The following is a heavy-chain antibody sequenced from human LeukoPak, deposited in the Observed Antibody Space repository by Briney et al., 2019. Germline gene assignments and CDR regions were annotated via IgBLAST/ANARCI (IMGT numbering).Heavy chain of an antibody. CDR1: GYTFTSYA. Sequence: ASVKVSCKASGYTFTSYAMNWVRQAPGQGLEWMGWINTNTGNPTYAQGFTGRFVFSLDTSVSTAYLQISSLKAEDTAVYYCARGGIAAAGTRPNYYYYYGMDVWGQGTTVTVSS. CDR3: ARGGIAAAGTRPNYYYYYGMDV. CDR2: INTNTGNP. D-gene: IGHD6-13*01. V-gene: IGHV7-4-1*02. J-gene: IGHJ6*02.